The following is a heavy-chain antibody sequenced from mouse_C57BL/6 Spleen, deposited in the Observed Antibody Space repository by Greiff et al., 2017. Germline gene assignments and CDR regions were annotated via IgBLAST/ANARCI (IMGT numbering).Heavy chain of an antibody. CDR2: INPSNGGT. J-gene: IGHJ1*03. CDR1: GYTFTSYW. V-gene: IGHV1-53*01. CDR3: ARYTTVVATDWYFDV. Sequence: QVQLQQPGTELVKPGASVKLSCKASGYTFTSYWMHWVKQRPGQGLAWIGNINPSNGGTYYNEKFKGKATLTADKSSSTAYMELRSLTSEDYAVYVCARYTTVVATDWYFDVWGTGTTVTVSS. D-gene: IGHD1-1*01.